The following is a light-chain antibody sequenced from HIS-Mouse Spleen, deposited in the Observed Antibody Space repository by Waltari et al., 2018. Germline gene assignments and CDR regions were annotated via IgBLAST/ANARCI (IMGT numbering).Light chain of an antibody. V-gene: IGLV3-1*01. CDR3: QASDSSTVV. Sequence: SYELTQPPSVSLSPVQTSSITCSGDKWGEKYACWYQQMPGKSPVLVIYQDSKRPSGIPERFSGSNSGNTATLTISGTQAMDEADYYCQASDSSTVVFGGGTKLTVL. CDR2: QDS. J-gene: IGLJ2*01. CDR1: KWGEKY.